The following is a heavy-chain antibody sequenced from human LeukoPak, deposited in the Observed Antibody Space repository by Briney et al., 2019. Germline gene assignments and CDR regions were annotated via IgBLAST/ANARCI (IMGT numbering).Heavy chain of an antibody. J-gene: IGHJ1*01. CDR1: GDSVSSNSAA. CDR2: TYYRSKWYN. V-gene: IGHV6-1*01. Sequence: SQTLSLTCAISGDSVSSNSAAWNWIRQSPSRGLEWLGRTYYRSKWYNDYAVSVKSRITINPDTSKNQFSLKLSSVTAADTAVYYCARGDSTVTPKYFQYWGQGTLVTVSS. CDR3: ARGDSTVTPKYFQY. D-gene: IGHD4-23*01.